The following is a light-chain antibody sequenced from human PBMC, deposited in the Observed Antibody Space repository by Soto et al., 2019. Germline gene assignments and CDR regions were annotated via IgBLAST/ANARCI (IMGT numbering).Light chain of an antibody. J-gene: IGLJ2*01. V-gene: IGLV2-14*01. CDR1: SSDIGDSDY. CDR3: SSYTSSNTLI. CDR2: KVT. Sequence: QSALTQPASVSGSPGQSITISCTGTSSDIGDSDYVSWYQQYPGKAPKLMIYKVTNRPSGVSYRFSGSKSGNTASLTISGLQVEDGADYFCSSYTSSNTLIFGGGTQLTVL.